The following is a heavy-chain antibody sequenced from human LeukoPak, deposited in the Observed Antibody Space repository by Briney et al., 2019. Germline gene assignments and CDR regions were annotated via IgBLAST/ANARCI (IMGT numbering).Heavy chain of an antibody. CDR3: ATSPYCSSTSCSNGPPDY. V-gene: IGHV3-11*01. Sequence: GGSLRLSCAASGFTFSDYYMSWIRQAPGKGLEWVSYISGSGSTIYYADSVKGRFTISRDNAKNSLYLQMNSLRAEDTAVYYCATSPYCSSTSCSNGPPDYWGQGTLVTVSS. CDR2: ISGSGSTI. D-gene: IGHD2-2*01. CDR1: GFTFSDYY. J-gene: IGHJ4*02.